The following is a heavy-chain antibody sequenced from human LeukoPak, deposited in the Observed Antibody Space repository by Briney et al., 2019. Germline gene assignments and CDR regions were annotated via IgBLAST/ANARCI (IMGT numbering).Heavy chain of an antibody. V-gene: IGHV1-18*04. Sequence: SSVNVSCKASGYTFTSYGISWLRLAPGQELEWMGWINAYNGNTNYAQRLQGRVTMTTDTSTSTAYMELRSLRSDDTAVYYCARDYYGSGSYFLTAFDIWGQGTMVTVSS. CDR1: GYTFTSYG. D-gene: IGHD3-10*01. CDR3: ARDYYGSGSYFLTAFDI. J-gene: IGHJ3*02. CDR2: INAYNGNT.